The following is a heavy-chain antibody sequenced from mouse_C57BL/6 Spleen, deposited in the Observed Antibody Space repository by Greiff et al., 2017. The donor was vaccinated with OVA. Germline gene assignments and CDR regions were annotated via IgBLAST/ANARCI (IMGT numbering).Heavy chain of an antibody. Sequence: EVQLQQSGPELVKPGALVKISCKASGYTFTDYYMNWVKQSHGKSLEWIGDINPNNGGTSYNQKFKGKATLTVDKSSSTAYMELRSLTSEDSAVYYCASESYYAMDYWGQGTSVTVSS. CDR3: ASESYYAMDY. J-gene: IGHJ4*01. CDR1: GYTFTDYY. CDR2: INPNNGGT. V-gene: IGHV1-26*01. D-gene: IGHD3-1*01.